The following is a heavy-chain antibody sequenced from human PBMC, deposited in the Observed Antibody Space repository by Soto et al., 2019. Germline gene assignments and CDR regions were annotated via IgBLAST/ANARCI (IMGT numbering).Heavy chain of an antibody. Sequence: SETLSLTCTVSGGSISSSSYYWGWIRQPPGKGLEWIGSIYYSGSTYYNPSLKSRVTISVDTSKNQFSLKLSSVTAADTAVYYCARHPRYGSRSYYYYYGMDVWGQGITVTVSS. CDR3: ARHPRYGSRSYYYYYGMDV. CDR1: GGSISSSSYY. V-gene: IGHV4-39*01. D-gene: IGHD3-10*01. CDR2: IYYSGST. J-gene: IGHJ6*02.